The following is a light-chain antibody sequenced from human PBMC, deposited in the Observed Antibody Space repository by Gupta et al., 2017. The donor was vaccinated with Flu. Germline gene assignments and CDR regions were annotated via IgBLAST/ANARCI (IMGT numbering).Light chain of an antibody. J-gene: IGKJ4*01. CDR3: DQDDSSSLT. V-gene: IGKV3-20*01. CDR1: QSVTSKY. CDR2: GVS. Sequence: EIVLTQSPDTLSLSPGERATLSCRASQSVTSKYLDWYQQKPGQAPRLLMYGVSNRATGIPDRFSGSGSGTDFTLTISRLEPEDFAVYYCDQDDSSSLTFGGGTKVESK.